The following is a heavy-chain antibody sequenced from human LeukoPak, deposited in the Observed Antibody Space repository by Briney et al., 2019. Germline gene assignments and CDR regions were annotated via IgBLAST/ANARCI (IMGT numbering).Heavy chain of an antibody. CDR2: ISSSGSTI. D-gene: IGHD2-2*01. CDR1: GFTFSSYS. V-gene: IGHV3-48*04. Sequence: GSLRLSCAASGFTFSSYSMNWVRQAPGKGLEWVSYISSSGSTIYYADSVKGRFTISRDNAKNSLYLQMNSLRAEGTAVYYCARLGLGSSDPIDYWGQGTLVTVSS. CDR3: ARLGLGSSDPIDY. J-gene: IGHJ4*02.